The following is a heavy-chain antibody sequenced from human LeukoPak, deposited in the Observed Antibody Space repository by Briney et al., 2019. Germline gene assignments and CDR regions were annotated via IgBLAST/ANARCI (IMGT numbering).Heavy chain of an antibody. D-gene: IGHD6-13*01. J-gene: IGHJ6*02. Sequence: PSETLSLTCVVSGGSIISTNYYWLWIRQPPGKGLEWIGSIYYTGGTYYNPSLKSRVTISVDTSKNQFSLKLSSVTAADTAVYYCATQRIAAAGGVVWGQGTTVTVSS. V-gene: IGHV4-39*07. CDR1: GGSIISTNYY. CDR2: IYYTGGT. CDR3: ATQRIAAAGGVV.